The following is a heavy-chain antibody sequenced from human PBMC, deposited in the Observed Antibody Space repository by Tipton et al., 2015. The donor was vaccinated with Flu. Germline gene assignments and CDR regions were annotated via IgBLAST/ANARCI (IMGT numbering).Heavy chain of an antibody. CDR2: ISWNSGSI. Sequence: SLRLSCAASGFTFDDYAMHWVRQAPGKGLEWVSGISWNSGSIGYADSVKGRFTISRDNAKNSLYLQMNSLRAEDTALYYCAKGYLVGTTGGGFDSWGQGTLVTVSS. V-gene: IGHV3-9*01. CDR3: AKGYLVGTTGGGFDS. J-gene: IGHJ4*02. CDR1: GFTFDDYA. D-gene: IGHD1-26*01.